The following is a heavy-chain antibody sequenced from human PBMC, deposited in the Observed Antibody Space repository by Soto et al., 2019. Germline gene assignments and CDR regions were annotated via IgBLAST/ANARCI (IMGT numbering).Heavy chain of an antibody. CDR1: GFTFSGSA. CDR3: TGRECMGGRCYYYYYGMVV. Sequence: EVQLVESGGGLVQPGGSLKLSCAASGFTFSGSAMHWVRQASGKGLEWVGRIRSKANSYATAYAASVKGRFTISRDDSKNTAYLQRIRLKTEDAGVYYCTGRECMGGRCYYYYYGMVVWGQGTKVTVSS. J-gene: IGHJ6*02. V-gene: IGHV3-73*02. D-gene: IGHD2-15*01. CDR2: IRSKANSYAT.